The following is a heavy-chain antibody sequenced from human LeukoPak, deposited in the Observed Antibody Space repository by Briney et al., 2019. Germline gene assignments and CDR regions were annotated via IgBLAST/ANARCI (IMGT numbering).Heavy chain of an antibody. D-gene: IGHD4-17*01. V-gene: IGHV4-31*03. CDR1: GGSISSGCYY. Sequence: PSETLSLTCTLSGGSISSGCYYWSWIRQHPGKGLEWIGCIYYSGTTYYHPSLTSRVAISVDTSKNQFSLKLSSVTAADTAVYYCARSGTVTTWNYWGQGTLVTVSS. CDR2: IYYSGTT. J-gene: IGHJ4*02. CDR3: ARSGTVTTWNY.